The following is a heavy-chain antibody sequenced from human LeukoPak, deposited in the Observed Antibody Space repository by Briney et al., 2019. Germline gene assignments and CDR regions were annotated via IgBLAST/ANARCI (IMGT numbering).Heavy chain of an antibody. V-gene: IGHV4-34*01. Sequence: PSETLSLKCAVYGGPFSGYYWIRMRQPQGQGLEWMGEINHSGSTNYNPSLKSRVTISVDTSKNQFSLKLSSVTAADTAVYYCARGKSWYYYDSSGSYYFDYWGQGTLVTVSS. D-gene: IGHD3-22*01. CDR2: INHSGST. J-gene: IGHJ4*02. CDR1: GGPFSGYY. CDR3: ARGKSWYYYDSSGSYYFDY.